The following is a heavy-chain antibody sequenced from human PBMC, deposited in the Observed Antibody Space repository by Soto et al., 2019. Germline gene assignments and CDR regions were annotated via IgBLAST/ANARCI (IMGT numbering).Heavy chain of an antibody. D-gene: IGHD4-17*01. CDR2: ISYTGSA. J-gene: IGHJ6*02. CDR3: ARVNYGDYYYGMDV. CDR1: GGSINYSY. V-gene: IGHV4-59*01. Sequence: SETLSLTCTVSGGSINYSYWTWIRPPPGKGLEWIGYISYTGSANYNASLTSRLTISVETSKNQFSLKLSSVTAADTALYYCARVNYGDYYYGMDVWGQGTTVTVSS.